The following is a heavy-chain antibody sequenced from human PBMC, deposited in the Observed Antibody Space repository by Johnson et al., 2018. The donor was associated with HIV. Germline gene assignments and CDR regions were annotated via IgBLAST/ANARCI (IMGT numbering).Heavy chain of an antibody. CDR1: GFTFSSYD. D-gene: IGHD3-16*01. CDR3: ARDRWGLKDAFDI. CDR2: IGTAGDT. J-gene: IGHJ3*02. Sequence: VQLVESGGGLVQPGGSLRLSCAASGFTFSSYDMHWVRQATGKGLEWVSAIGTAGDTYYPGSVKGRFTISRENAKNSLYLQMNSLRAEDTAVYYCARDRWGLKDAFDIWGQGTMVTVSS. V-gene: IGHV3-13*01.